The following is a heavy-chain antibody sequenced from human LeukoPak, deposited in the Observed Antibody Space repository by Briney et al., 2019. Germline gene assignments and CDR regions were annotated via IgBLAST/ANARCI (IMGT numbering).Heavy chain of an antibody. D-gene: IGHD3-10*01. CDR2: ISGGCATI. J-gene: IGHJ6*02. CDR3: ARDFTMVRGAVYWYYYGMDV. CDR1: GFSFSTYD. Sequence: TGGSLRLSCAASGFSFSTYDMNWVRQAPGKGPEWISYISGGCATIYYRESVRGRFTISRDNAKNLLYLDMNSLRAEDTAVYYCARDFTMVRGAVYWYYYGMDVWGQGTTVTVSS. V-gene: IGHV3-48*03.